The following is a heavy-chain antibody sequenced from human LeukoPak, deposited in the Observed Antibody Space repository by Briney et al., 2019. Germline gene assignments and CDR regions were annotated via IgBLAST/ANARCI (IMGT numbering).Heavy chain of an antibody. J-gene: IGHJ5*02. V-gene: IGHV1-69*06. D-gene: IGHD3-16*01. CDR1: GGTFSSYA. CDR3: ARDTSEGDYAWWFDP. CDR2: IIPIFGTA. Sequence: GASVKVSCKASGGTFSSYAISWVRQAPGQGLEWMGGIIPIFGTANYAQKFQGRVTITADKSTSTDYMELSSLRSDDTAVYFCARDTSEGDYAWWFDPWGQGTLVTVAS.